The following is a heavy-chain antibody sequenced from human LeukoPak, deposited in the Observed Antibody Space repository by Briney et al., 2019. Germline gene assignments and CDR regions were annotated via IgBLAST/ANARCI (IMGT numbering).Heavy chain of an antibody. Sequence: PSETLSLTCAVYGGSFSGYYWSWIRQPPGKGLEWIGYINYSGGTSYNPSLRSRITMSVDTSKNQFSLKLISVTAADTAVYYCARLNGGYWGQGTLVTVSS. CDR3: ARLNGGY. CDR1: GGSFSGYY. J-gene: IGHJ4*02. V-gene: IGHV4-59*01. D-gene: IGHD7-27*01. CDR2: INYSGGT.